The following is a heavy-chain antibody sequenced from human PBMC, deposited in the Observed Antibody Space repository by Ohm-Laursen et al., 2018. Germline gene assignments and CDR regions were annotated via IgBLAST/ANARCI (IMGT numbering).Heavy chain of an antibody. CDR2: ISNTGST. J-gene: IGHJ4*02. V-gene: IGHV4-59*08. Sequence: SQTLSLTCTVSGGSISNYYWSWIRQPPGKGLEWIGYISNTGSTNYNPSLKGRVTISVDTSENQFFLKLTSVTATDTAVYYCARRGSGGRSFDHWGQGTLVTVSS. CDR3: ARRGSGGRSFDH. CDR1: GGSISNYY. D-gene: IGHD2-15*01.